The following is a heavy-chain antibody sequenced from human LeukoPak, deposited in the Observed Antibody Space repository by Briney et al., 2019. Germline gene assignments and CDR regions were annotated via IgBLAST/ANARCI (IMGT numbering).Heavy chain of an antibody. CDR3: AREDRHMNWFDP. CDR1: AGSFSGQA. V-gene: IGHV1-69*05. Sequence: SVKVSCKASAGSFSGQAVTWVRQAPGQGPECLGRIIPIFGSTEYAQKFQGRVTITTDKSATTAYMELTGLTSDDTAVYYCAREDRHMNWFDPWGQGTLVTVSS. CDR2: IIPIFGST. J-gene: IGHJ5*02.